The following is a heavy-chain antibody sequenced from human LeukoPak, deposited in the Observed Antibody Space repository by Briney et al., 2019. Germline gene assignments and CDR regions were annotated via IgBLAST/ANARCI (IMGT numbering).Heavy chain of an antibody. D-gene: IGHD3-22*01. CDR3: ARDPSGYFNC. V-gene: IGHV4-61*01. CDR1: GGSVNSGNYY. Sequence: PSETLSLTCTVSGGSVNSGNYYWSWIRQPPGKGLEWIGFIYYSGSTNYNPSLKSRVTISVDTSKNQFSLKLSSVTAADTAVYYCARDPSGYFNCWGQGTLATVSS. CDR2: IYYSGST. J-gene: IGHJ4*02.